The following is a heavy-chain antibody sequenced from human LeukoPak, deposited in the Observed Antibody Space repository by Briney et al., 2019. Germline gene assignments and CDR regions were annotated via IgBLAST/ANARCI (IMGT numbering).Heavy chain of an antibody. CDR1: GFTFSSYW. V-gene: IGHV3-7*03. J-gene: IGHJ4*02. CDR3: ARDRDGTGNYPLDY. D-gene: IGHD3-10*01. CDR2: IKQDGSEK. Sequence: SGGSLRLSCAASGFTFSSYWMSWVRQAPGKGLEWVANIKQDGSEKYYVDSVKGRFTISRDNSKNTLYLQMNSLRADDTAVYYCARDRDGTGNYPLDYWGQGTLVIVSS.